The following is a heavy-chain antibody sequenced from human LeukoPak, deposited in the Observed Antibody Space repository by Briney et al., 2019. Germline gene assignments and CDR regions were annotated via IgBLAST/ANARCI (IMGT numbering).Heavy chain of an antibody. CDR1: GYTFTSYY. Sequence: ASVKVSCKASGYTFTSYYMHWVRQAPGQGLEWMGIIDPSGGSTSYVQKFQGRVTMTRDMSTTTVYMELSSLRSEDTAMYYCSVGSGYYSADFQHWGQGTLVTVSS. V-gene: IGHV1-46*01. CDR3: SVGSGYYSADFQH. J-gene: IGHJ1*01. D-gene: IGHD3-22*01. CDR2: IDPSGGST.